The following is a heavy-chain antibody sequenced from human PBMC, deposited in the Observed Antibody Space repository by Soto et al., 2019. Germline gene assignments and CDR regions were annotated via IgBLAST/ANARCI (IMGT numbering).Heavy chain of an antibody. CDR3: ARDRPPPYGPLYYYSGMDV. J-gene: IGHJ6*02. D-gene: IGHD3-10*01. V-gene: IGHV1-2*02. CDR2: INPNSGGT. Sequence: ASVKVSCKASGYTFTGYYMHWVRQAPGQGLEWMGWINPNSGGTNYAQKFQGRVTMTRDTSISTAYMELSRLRSDDTAVYYCARDRPPPYGPLYYYSGMDVWGQGTTV. CDR1: GYTFTGYY.